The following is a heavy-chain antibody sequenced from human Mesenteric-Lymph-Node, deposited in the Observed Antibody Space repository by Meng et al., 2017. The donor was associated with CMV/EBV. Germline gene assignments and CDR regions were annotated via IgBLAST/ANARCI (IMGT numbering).Heavy chain of an antibody. V-gene: IGHV3-48*03. CDR3: ARDYGDFWSGSSGDY. CDR1: GFIFSSYE. Sequence: GESLKISCAASGFIFSSYEMNWVRQAPGKGLEWVSYIGSSGGNIYYADSVKGRFTISRDNAKNSLYLQMVSLRAEDTAVYYCARDYGDFWSGSSGDYWGQGTLVTVSS. D-gene: IGHD3-3*01. J-gene: IGHJ4*02. CDR2: IGSSGGNI.